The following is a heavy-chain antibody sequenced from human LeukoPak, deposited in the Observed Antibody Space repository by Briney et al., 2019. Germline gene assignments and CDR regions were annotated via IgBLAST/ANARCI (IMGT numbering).Heavy chain of an antibody. D-gene: IGHD5-18*01. CDR1: GGSISSSSYS. CDR2: IYYSGST. CDR3: ARWDTAMVDFDY. Sequence: PSETLSLTCTVSGGSISSSSYSWGWIRQPPGKGLEWIGSIYYSGSTYYNPSLKSRVTISVDTSKNQFSLKLRSVTAADTAVYYCARWDTAMVDFDYWGQGTLVTVSS. J-gene: IGHJ4*02. V-gene: IGHV4-39*01.